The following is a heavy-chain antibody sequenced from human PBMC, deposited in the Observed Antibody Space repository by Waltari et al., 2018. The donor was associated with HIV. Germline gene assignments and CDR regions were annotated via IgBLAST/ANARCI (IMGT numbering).Heavy chain of an antibody. CDR2: IQYDGSGE. V-gene: IGHV3-30*02. CDR3: AKRDARNSGSGSYAFDN. CDR1: GFTFSSYG. Sequence: QVQLVESGGGVVQPGGSLRLSCVASGFTFSSYGMPWVRQAPGKGLEWVGYIQYDGSGEYYPDSVKGRFTISRDNSKNTLYLQMNSLRAEDTAVYYCAKRDARNSGSGSYAFDNWGQGTLVTVSS. D-gene: IGHD3-10*01. J-gene: IGHJ4*02.